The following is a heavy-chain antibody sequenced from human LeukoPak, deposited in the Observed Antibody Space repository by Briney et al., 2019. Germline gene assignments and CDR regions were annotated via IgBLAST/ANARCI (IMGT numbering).Heavy chain of an antibody. D-gene: IGHD3-22*01. Sequence: GEAPEISSKGSGYSFTCYWIGWGRQMPGKGVEWMGIIYPGDSDTRYSPSFQGQVTISADKSISTAYLQWSSLKASDTAMYYCARSYDSSGPNWFDPWGQGTLVTVPS. CDR1: GYSFTCYW. V-gene: IGHV5-51*01. CDR3: ARSYDSSGPNWFDP. CDR2: IYPGDSDT. J-gene: IGHJ5*02.